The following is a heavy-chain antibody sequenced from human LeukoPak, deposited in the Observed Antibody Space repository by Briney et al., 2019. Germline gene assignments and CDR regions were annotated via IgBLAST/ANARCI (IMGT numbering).Heavy chain of an antibody. CDR3: ARACPSGSNCYFGFDI. J-gene: IGHJ3*02. D-gene: IGHD2-21*02. Sequence: SETLSLTCTVSGGSISSSSYYWGWNRQPPGKGREWIVSIYYSGSTYYNPSIKRRITISVDTSKNQFSLKLSSVTAADTAVYYCARACPSGSNCYFGFDIWGQGTMVTVSS. CDR1: GGSISSSSYY. V-gene: IGHV4-39*07. CDR2: IYYSGST.